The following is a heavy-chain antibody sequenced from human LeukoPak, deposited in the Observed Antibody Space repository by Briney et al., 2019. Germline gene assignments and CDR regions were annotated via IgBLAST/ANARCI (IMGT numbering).Heavy chain of an antibody. D-gene: IGHD3-22*01. Sequence: GGSLRLSCAASGSTLSNSWMHWVRQVPGKGLVWVSRISSGGGTTNYADSVKGRFTISRDNAKNSLYLQMNSLRAEDTAVYYCARDNYYYDSSGYYVYWGQGTLVTVSS. CDR1: GSTLSNSW. J-gene: IGHJ4*02. CDR2: ISSGGGTT. CDR3: ARDNYYYDSSGYYVY. V-gene: IGHV3-74*01.